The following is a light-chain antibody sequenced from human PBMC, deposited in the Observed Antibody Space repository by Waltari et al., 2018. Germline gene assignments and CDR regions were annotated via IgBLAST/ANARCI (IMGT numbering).Light chain of an antibody. Sequence: EIVLTQSPGTLSLSPGERATLSCRASQSLTKRYLVWYQQKPGQAPRLLLYGASSRAAGIPDRFSGSWSGTDFTLTISRLEPEDSAVYYCQQYGSSVMYTFGQGTKLEIK. V-gene: IGKV3-20*01. J-gene: IGKJ2*01. CDR3: QQYGSSVMYT. CDR1: QSLTKRY. CDR2: GAS.